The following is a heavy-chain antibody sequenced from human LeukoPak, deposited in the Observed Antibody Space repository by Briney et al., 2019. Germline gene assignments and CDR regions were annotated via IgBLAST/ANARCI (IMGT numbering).Heavy chain of an antibody. J-gene: IGHJ5*02. D-gene: IGHD6-19*01. CDR2: ISAYNGNT. CDR3: ARDSYSGGWSTALYRFDP. Sequence: ASVKVSCKASGYTFTSYGISWVRQAPGQGLEWMGWISAYNGNTNYAQKLQGRVTMTTDTSTSTAYMELGSLRSDDTAVYYCARDSYSGGWSTALYRFDPWGQGTLVTVSS. CDR1: GYTFTSYG. V-gene: IGHV1-18*01.